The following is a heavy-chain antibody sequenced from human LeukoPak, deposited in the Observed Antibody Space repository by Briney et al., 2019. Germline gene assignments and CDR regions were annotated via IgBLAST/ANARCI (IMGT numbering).Heavy chain of an antibody. CDR3: AGGGYCDISSCSAPLFDW. D-gene: IGHD2-15*01. V-gene: IGHV4-59*01. CDR1: GGSFTRYY. Sequence: PSETLSLTCTVSGGSFTRYYWNWIRQPPGKGLEWVVYIYNSGTTNYNPSLKSRATISADTSKRQVSLRLSSVTAADTAVYYCAGGGYCDISSCSAPLFDWWGQGTPVTVSS. J-gene: IGHJ4*02. CDR2: IYNSGTT.